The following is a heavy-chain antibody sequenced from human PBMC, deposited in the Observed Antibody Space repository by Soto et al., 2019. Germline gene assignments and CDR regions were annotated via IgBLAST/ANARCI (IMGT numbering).Heavy chain of an antibody. V-gene: IGHV4-4*07. J-gene: IGHJ5*02. CDR2: IYSSGST. Sequence: SDPLSLPCSVSGISIANYYCSWIRRPAWKGLEWIGRIYSSGSTNYHPSLKSRVTMSVDMSKRQFSLNVRSVTAADSAVYYCVRDVGGSGWFAPWGQGTLVTVSS. CDR1: GISIANYY. CDR3: VRDVGGSGWFAP.